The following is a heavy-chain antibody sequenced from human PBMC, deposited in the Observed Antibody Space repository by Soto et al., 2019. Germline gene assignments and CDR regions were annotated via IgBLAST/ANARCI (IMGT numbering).Heavy chain of an antibody. J-gene: IGHJ6*01. V-gene: IGHV3-48*02. CDR3: AREKSHSSSLYGKFKIHYGMDA. D-gene: IGHD6-13*01. CDR1: GFTFSSYI. Sequence: PGGPLRLSCAASGFTFSSYIMNWVRQAPGKGLEWVSYISSSSSTIYYADSVKGRFTVSRDNSKNSLYLQMNSLRDEGTAVYYCAREKSHSSSLYGKFKIHYGMDARG. CDR2: ISSSSSTI.